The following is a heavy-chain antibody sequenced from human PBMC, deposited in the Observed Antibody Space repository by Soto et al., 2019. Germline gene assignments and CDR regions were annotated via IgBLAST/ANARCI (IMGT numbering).Heavy chain of an antibody. D-gene: IGHD5-18*01. CDR2: IYYSGST. CDR1: GGSFSSYY. V-gene: IGHV4-34*01. J-gene: IGHJ5*02. Sequence: SETLSLTCAVYGGSFSSYYWSWIRLPQGKGLEWIGSIYYSGSTYYNPSLKSRVTISVDTSKNQFSLKLSSVTAADTAVYYCARGEDTAMVLGWFDPWGQGTLVTVS. CDR3: ARGEDTAMVLGWFDP.